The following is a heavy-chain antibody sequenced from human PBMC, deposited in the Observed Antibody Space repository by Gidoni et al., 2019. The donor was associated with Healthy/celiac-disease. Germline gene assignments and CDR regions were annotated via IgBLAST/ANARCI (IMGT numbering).Heavy chain of an antibody. Sequence: EVQLVESGGGLIQPGWSLRLSCAASGFTVSSNYMSWVRQAPGKGLDWVSVIYSGGSTYYADSVKGRFTISRDNSKNTLYLQMNSLRAEDTAVYYCARSITMVRGVINYFDYWGQGTLVTVSS. CDR2: IYSGGST. J-gene: IGHJ4*02. CDR3: ARSITMVRGVINYFDY. D-gene: IGHD3-10*01. V-gene: IGHV3-53*01. CDR1: GFTVSSNY.